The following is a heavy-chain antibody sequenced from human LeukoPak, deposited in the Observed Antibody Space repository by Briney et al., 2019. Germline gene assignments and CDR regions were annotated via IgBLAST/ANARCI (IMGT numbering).Heavy chain of an antibody. CDR1: GFTFSTYA. V-gene: IGHV3-30-3*01. J-gene: IGHJ4*02. CDR2: ISYDGSNK. CDR3: GRDSRSILIDV. D-gene: IGHD3-3*01. Sequence: GGSLRLSCAASGFTFSTYAMNWVRQAPGKGLEWVAVISYDGSNKYYADSVKGRFTISRDNSKNTLYLQMNSLRVEDTAVYYCGRDSRSILIDVWGQGTPVTISS.